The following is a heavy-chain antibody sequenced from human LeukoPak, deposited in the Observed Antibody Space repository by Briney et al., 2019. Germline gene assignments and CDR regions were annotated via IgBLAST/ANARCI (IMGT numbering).Heavy chain of an antibody. J-gene: IGHJ4*02. V-gene: IGHV1-2*02. CDR1: GYTFTGYY. Sequence: ASVKVSCTASGYTFTGYYMHWVRQAPGQGLEWMGWINPNSGGTNYAQKFQGRVTMTRDTSISTAYMELSRLRSDDTAVYYCARVVAAAGTFDYWGQGTLVTVSS. CDR2: INPNSGGT. CDR3: ARVVAAAGTFDY. D-gene: IGHD6-13*01.